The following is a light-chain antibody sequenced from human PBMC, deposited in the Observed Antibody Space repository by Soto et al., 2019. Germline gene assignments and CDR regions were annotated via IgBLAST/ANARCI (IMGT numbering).Light chain of an antibody. CDR1: SSNIGRGYD. V-gene: IGLV1-40*01. J-gene: IGLJ3*02. Sequence: QSALTQPPSVSGAPGQRVTISCTGSSSNIGRGYDVHWYQQFPGSAPRLLLSGDSNRPSGVPDRFSGSRSGTSASLAITGLQAEGEVDYSGQTFDSVLTISWVFGGGT. CDR2: GDS. CDR3: QTFDSVLTISWV.